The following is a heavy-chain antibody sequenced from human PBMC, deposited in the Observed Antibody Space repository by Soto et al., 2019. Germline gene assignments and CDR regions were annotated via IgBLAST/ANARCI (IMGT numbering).Heavy chain of an antibody. CDR1: GFTFSSCA. Sequence: PGGSLRLSCAASGFTFSSCAMGWVRQAPGKGLEWVSGISGNGGSTYYADSVKGRFTISRDTSKNTLYLQMDSLRAEDTAIYYCANKVPGSNPLDSWGQGALVTVSS. J-gene: IGHJ4*02. D-gene: IGHD1-1*01. V-gene: IGHV3-23*01. CDR2: ISGNGGST. CDR3: ANKVPGSNPLDS.